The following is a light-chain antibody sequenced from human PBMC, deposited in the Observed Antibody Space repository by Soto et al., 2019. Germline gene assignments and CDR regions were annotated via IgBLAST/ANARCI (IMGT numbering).Light chain of an antibody. J-gene: IGKJ1*01. CDR1: QGISNW. V-gene: IGKV1-5*03. CDR2: KAS. Sequence: DIQMTQSPSTLSASVGDRVTITCRASQGISNWLAWYQQTPGKAPKLLIYKASILESGVPSRFNGSGSGTEFTLTISSLQPADFASYYCQQYNTYWTFGQGTKVDIK. CDR3: QQYNTYWT.